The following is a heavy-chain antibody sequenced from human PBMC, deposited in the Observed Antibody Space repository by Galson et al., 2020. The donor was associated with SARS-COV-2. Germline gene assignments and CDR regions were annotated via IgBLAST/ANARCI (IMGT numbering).Heavy chain of an antibody. CDR1: GFTFSSYG. CDR3: ARGLDPGIAAAVMQP. Sequence: TGGSLRLSCAASGFTFSSYGMHWVRQAPGKGLEWVAVIWYDGSNKYYADSVKGRFTISRDNAKNSLYLQMNSLRAEDTALYHCARGLDPGIAAAVMQPWGQGTLVTVSS. J-gene: IGHJ4*02. V-gene: IGHV3-33*01. CDR2: IWYDGSNK. D-gene: IGHD6-13*01.